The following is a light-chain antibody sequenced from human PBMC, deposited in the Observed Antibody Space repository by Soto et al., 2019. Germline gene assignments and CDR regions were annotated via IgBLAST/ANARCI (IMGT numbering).Light chain of an antibody. Sequence: EIVLTQSPGTLSLSPGERATLSCRASQSVSDSHLAWYHQKPGQPPRLLIYGASNRATGIPDRFSGRGSGTDFTLTISRLEPEDFATYYCHRYDRSQIFTFGPGTKVDV. V-gene: IGKV3-20*01. CDR2: GAS. J-gene: IGKJ3*01. CDR3: HRYDRSQIFT. CDR1: QSVSDSH.